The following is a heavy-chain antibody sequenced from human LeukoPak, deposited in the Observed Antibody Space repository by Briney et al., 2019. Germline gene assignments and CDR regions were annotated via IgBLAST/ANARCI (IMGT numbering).Heavy chain of an antibody. V-gene: IGHV1-69*13. Sequence: ASVKVSCKASGGTFSSYAISWVRQAPGQGLEWMGGIIPIFGTANYAQKFQGRVTITADESTSTAYMELSSLRSEDTAVYYCARDGHYDILTGYQTDNAIDIWGQGTMVTVSS. CDR1: GGTFSSYA. J-gene: IGHJ3*02. CDR2: IIPIFGTA. D-gene: IGHD3-9*01. CDR3: ARDGHYDILTGYQTDNAIDI.